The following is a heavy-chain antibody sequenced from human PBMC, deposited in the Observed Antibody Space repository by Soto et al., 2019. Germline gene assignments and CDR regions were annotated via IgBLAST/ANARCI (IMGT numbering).Heavy chain of an antibody. Sequence: ASVKVSCKSSGYTFTGYCMHWVRQAPGQGLEWMGWINPNSGGTNYAQKFQGWVTMTRDTSISTAYMELSRLRSDDTAVYYCARDRGIAAAGTHYYYGMDVWGQGTTVTVSS. D-gene: IGHD6-13*01. CDR3: ARDRGIAAAGTHYYYGMDV. J-gene: IGHJ6*02. V-gene: IGHV1-2*04. CDR2: INPNSGGT. CDR1: GYTFTGYC.